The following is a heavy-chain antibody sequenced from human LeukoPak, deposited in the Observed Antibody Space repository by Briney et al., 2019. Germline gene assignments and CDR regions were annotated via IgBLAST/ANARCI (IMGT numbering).Heavy chain of an antibody. V-gene: IGHV1-69*05. D-gene: IGHD3-22*01. J-gene: IGHJ6*03. CDR2: IIPIFGTA. Sequence: ASVKVSCKASGGTFSSYAISWVRQAPGQGLEWMGRIIPIFGTANYAQKFQGRVTITTDESTSTAYMELSSLRSEDTAVYYCARCLYYYDSSGYYYYYYMDVWGKGTTVTVSS. CDR3: ARCLYYYDSSGYYYYYYMDV. CDR1: GGTFSSYA.